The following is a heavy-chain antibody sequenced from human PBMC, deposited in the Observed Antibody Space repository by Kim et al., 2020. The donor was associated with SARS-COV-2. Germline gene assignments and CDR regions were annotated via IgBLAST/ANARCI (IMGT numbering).Heavy chain of an antibody. D-gene: IGHD3-10*01. Sequence: SVKVSCKASGGTFSSYAISWVRQAPGQGLEWMGGIIPIFGTANYAQKFQGRVTITADESTSTAYMELSSLRSEDTAVYYCAREVGSMVRGVNWYFDLWGRGTLVTVSS. CDR3: AREVGSMVRGVNWYFDL. CDR1: GGTFSSYA. J-gene: IGHJ2*01. V-gene: IGHV1-69*13. CDR2: IIPIFGTA.